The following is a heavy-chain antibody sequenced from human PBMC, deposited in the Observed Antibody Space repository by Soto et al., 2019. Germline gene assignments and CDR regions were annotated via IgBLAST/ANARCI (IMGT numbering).Heavy chain of an antibody. CDR2: VVPIFGTP. CDR3: AAGMHKCHRFNT. CDR1: ANTFSTYV. V-gene: IGHV1-69*06. D-gene: IGHD3-3*01. J-gene: IGHJ5*02. Sequence: SVKVSCKASANTFSTYVLIWVRQAPGQGLEWLGGVVPIFGTPNYAQKFQGRVTITADKSTSTAYMEVISLTSEDTAFYYGAAGMHKCHRFNTWGQGT.